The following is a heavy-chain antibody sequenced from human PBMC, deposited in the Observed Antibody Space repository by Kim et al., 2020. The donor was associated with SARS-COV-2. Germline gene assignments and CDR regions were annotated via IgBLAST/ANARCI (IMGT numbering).Heavy chain of an antibody. Sequence: SETLSLTCTVSGGSVSSGSYYWSWIRQPPGKGLEWIGYIYYSGSTNYNPSPKSRVTISVDTSKNQFSLKLSSVTAADTAVYYCAREKAKWFGELLSPWGFDYWGQGTLVTVSS. D-gene: IGHD3-10*01. J-gene: IGHJ4*02. V-gene: IGHV4-61*01. CDR2: IYYSGST. CDR3: AREKAKWFGELLSPWGFDY. CDR1: GGSVSSGSYY.